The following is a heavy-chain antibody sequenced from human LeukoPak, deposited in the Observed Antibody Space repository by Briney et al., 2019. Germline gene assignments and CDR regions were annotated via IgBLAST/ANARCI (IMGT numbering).Heavy chain of an antibody. D-gene: IGHD5-12*01. J-gene: IGHJ5*02. CDR3: ARGGGPMVATGPYP. Sequence: GASEKVSCKASGYTLTGYYMHWVRQAPGQGLEWVGWINPDSGGTNYAQKFQGRVTMTRDTSIRTAYMELSRLRSDDTAVYYCARGGGPMVATGPYPWGQGTLVTVSS. CDR2: INPDSGGT. V-gene: IGHV1-2*02. CDR1: GYTLTGYY.